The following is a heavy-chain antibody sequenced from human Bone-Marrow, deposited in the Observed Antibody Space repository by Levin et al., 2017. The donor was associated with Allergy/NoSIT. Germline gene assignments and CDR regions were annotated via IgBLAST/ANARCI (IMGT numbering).Heavy chain of an antibody. V-gene: IGHV4-59*01. Sequence: PSETLSLTCAVSGGSFSDYYWSWVRQPPGKGLEWIGYIYHSGSTNYKPSLKSRVIMSVATSKSQFSLTLRSVTAADTAVYYCARYSSSWSNFDYWGQGTLVTVSS. CDR1: GGSFSDYY. CDR3: ARYSSSWSNFDY. CDR2: IYHSGST. D-gene: IGHD6-13*01. J-gene: IGHJ4*02.